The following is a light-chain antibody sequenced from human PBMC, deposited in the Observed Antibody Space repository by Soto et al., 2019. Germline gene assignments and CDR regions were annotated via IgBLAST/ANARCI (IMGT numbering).Light chain of an antibody. CDR1: NSDIGGSNY. CDR2: DVS. CDR3: SSYTSRSTLGV. Sequence: QSALTQPASVSGSPGQSITISCTGTNSDIGGSNYVSWYQQHPGKAPKLMIYDVSHRPSGVSDRVSGSKSGNTASLTISGLQAEDEAEYYCSSYTSRSTLGVFGGGTQLTVL. J-gene: IGLJ2*01. V-gene: IGLV2-14*03.